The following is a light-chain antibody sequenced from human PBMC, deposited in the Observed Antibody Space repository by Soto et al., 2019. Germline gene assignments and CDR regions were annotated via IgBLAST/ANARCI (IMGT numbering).Light chain of an antibody. CDR2: EVS. CDR1: SSDVGGYKY. CDR3: SSYTSSSSLYV. J-gene: IGLJ1*01. Sequence: QSALTQPPSVSGSPGQSITISCTGTSSDVGGYKYVSWYQQHPGKAPKLMIYEVSNRPSGVSNRFSLSKSGNTASLTISGLQAEDEADYYCSSYTSSSSLYVFGTGTKVPVL. V-gene: IGLV2-14*01.